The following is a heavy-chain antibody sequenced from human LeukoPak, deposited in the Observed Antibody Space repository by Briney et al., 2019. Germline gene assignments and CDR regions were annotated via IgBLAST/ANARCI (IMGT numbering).Heavy chain of an antibody. Sequence: AGGSLRLSCAASGFTFSSYGMHWVRQAPGKGLEWVAVISYDGSNKYYADSVKGRFTISRDNSKNTLYLQMNSLRAEDTAVYYCAKGGDCTNGVCYIPYYYYYGMDVWGQGTTVTVSS. CDR2: ISYDGSNK. V-gene: IGHV3-30*18. CDR3: AKGGDCTNGVCYIPYYYYYGMDV. D-gene: IGHD2-8*01. CDR1: GFTFSSYG. J-gene: IGHJ6*02.